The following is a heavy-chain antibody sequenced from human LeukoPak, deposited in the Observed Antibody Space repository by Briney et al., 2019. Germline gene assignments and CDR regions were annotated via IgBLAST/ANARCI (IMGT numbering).Heavy chain of an antibody. J-gene: IGHJ4*02. CDR3: AKEAASGWFGESYLDY. CDR2: ISYDGSDK. CDR1: AFTFSNYG. Sequence: QSGGSLRLSCAASAFTFSNYGMHWVRQAPGEGLEWVAVISYDGSDKYYADSVKGRFTISRDNSKNTLYLQMNSLRAEDTAVYYCAKEAASGWFGESYLDYWAREPWSPSPQ. V-gene: IGHV3-30*18. D-gene: IGHD3-10*01.